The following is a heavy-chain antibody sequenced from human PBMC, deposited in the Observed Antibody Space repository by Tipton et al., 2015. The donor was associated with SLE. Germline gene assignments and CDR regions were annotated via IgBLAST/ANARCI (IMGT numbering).Heavy chain of an antibody. Sequence: SLRLSCAASGFTFSSYSMNWVRQAPGKGLEWVSSISSSSSYIYYADSVKGRFTISRDNAKNSLYLQMNSLRAEDTAVYYCAREVGLAAAATGWFDPWGQGTLVTVSS. CDR2: ISSSSSYI. CDR1: GFTFSSYS. J-gene: IGHJ5*02. D-gene: IGHD6-13*01. V-gene: IGHV3-21*03. CDR3: AREVGLAAAATGWFDP.